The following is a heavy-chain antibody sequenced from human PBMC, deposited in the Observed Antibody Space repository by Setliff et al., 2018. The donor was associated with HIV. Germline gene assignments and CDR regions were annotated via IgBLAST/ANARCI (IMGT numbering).Heavy chain of an antibody. V-gene: IGHV3-74*01. CDR1: GFIFDRYG. CDR3: ARDLSHDYTVDY. Sequence: GGSLRLSCAASGFIFDRYGMHWVRQAPGKGLVWVSRINSDGSSTTYADSVKGRFTMSRDNAKNTLYLQMNRLRAEDTAVYYCARDLSHDYTVDYWGQGTLVTVSS. J-gene: IGHJ4*02. CDR2: INSDGSST. D-gene: IGHD4-4*01.